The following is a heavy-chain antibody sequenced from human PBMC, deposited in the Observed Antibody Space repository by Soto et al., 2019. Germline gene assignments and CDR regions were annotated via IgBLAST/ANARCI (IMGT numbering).Heavy chain of an antibody. V-gene: IGHV3-48*01. D-gene: IGHD3-16*01. CDR3: ARDQLEEWLDY. J-gene: IGHJ4*02. Sequence: SVKGRFTISRDNAKNSVYLQINSLRVEDTAVYYCARDQLEEWLDYWGQGTLVTVSS.